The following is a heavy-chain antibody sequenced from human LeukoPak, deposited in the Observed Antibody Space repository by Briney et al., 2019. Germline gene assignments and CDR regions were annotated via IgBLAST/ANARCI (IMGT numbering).Heavy chain of an antibody. CDR1: GFTFSSYG. Sequence: GGSLRLSCAASGFTFSSYGMHWVRQAPGKGLEWVAVISYDGSDKYYADSVKGRFTISRENSKKTLHLQMISLRAEDTAVYYCARDQGAWGYGYNFDYWGQGTLVTVSS. CDR3: ARDQGAWGYGYNFDY. CDR2: ISYDGSDK. D-gene: IGHD3-16*01. V-gene: IGHV3-30*03. J-gene: IGHJ4*02.